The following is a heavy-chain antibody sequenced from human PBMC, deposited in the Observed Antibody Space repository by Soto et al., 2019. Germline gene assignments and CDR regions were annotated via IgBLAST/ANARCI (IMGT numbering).Heavy chain of an antibody. CDR1: GYTFTSYA. CDR2: INAGNGNT. Sequence: QVQLVQSGAEVKKPGASVKVSCKASGYTFTSYAMHWVRQAPGQRLEWMGWINAGNGNTKYSQKFQGRVTITRDTSASTAYMELSSLRSEDTAVYYCAGDYGDYACFDYWGQGTLVTVSS. J-gene: IGHJ4*02. CDR3: AGDYGDYACFDY. V-gene: IGHV1-3*01. D-gene: IGHD4-17*01.